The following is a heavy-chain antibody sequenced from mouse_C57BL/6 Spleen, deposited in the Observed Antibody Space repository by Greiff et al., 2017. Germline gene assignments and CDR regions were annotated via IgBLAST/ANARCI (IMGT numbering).Heavy chain of an antibody. J-gene: IGHJ4*01. Sequence: QVQLKQPGAELVRPGSSVKLSCKASGYTFTSYWMHWVKQRPIQGLEWIGNIDPSDSETHYNQKFKDKATLTVDKSSSTAYMQLSSLTSEDSAVYYCARRGLPYYYAMDYWGQGTSVTVSS. V-gene: IGHV1-52*01. CDR1: GYTFTSYW. D-gene: IGHD2-2*01. CDR2: IDPSDSET. CDR3: ARRGLPYYYAMDY.